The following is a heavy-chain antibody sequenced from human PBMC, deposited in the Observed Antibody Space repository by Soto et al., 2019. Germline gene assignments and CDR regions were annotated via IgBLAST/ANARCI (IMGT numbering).Heavy chain of an antibody. V-gene: IGHV6-1*01. J-gene: IGHJ6*04. Sequence: ASETLSLTCAISGDSVSSNSAAWTWIRQSPSRGLEWLGRTYYRSRWYNNYAVSVRSRITINPDTSKNQFSLQLTSVTPDDTAVYYCARGTVAGSAFPLKDYGLAVWGKGTTVAVSS. CDR2: TYYRSRWYN. CDR1: GDSVSSNSAA. CDR3: ARGTVAGSAFPLKDYGLAV. D-gene: IGHD6-19*01.